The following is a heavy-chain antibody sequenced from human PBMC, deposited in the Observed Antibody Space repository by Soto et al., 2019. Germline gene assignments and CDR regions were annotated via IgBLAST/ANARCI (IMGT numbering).Heavy chain of an antibody. CDR2: INPNSGGT. CDR1: GYTFTGYY. D-gene: IGHD7-27*01. V-gene: IGHV1-2*04. CDR3: ARDPSNKLGISPNAFDI. J-gene: IGHJ3*02. Sequence: ASVKVSCKASGYTFTGYYMHWVRQAPGQGLEWMGWINPNSGGTNYAQKFQGWVTMTRDTSISTAYMELSRLRSDDTAVYYCARDPSNKLGISPNAFDIWGQGTMVTVSS.